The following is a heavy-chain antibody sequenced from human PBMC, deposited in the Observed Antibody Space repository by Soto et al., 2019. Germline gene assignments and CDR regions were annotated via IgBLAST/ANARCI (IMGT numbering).Heavy chain of an antibody. CDR2: INEAGSEK. Sequence: GGSLRLSCVTSGFTFGNFWLTWVRQAPGKGLEWVANINEAGSEKHYLDSVKGRFTISRDNAKNSVFLQMNSLRVEDTAVYYCAKSREVSRAWGQGTLVTVSS. V-gene: IGHV3-7*01. J-gene: IGHJ4*03. CDR3: AKSREVSRA. CDR1: GFTFGNFW. D-gene: IGHD6-6*01.